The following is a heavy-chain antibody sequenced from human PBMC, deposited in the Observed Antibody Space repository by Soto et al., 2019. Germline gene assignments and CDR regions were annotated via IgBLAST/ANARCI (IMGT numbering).Heavy chain of an antibody. CDR2: ISYDGSNK. CDR1: GFTFSSYA. V-gene: IGHV3-30-3*01. J-gene: IGHJ4*02. Sequence: GESLKISCAASGFTFSSYAMHWVRQAPGKGLEWVAVISYDGSNKYYADSVKGRFTISRDNSKNTLYLQMNSLRAEDTAVYYCARVRISYYFDYWGQGTLVTVSS. CDR3: ARVRISYYFDY. D-gene: IGHD3-10*01.